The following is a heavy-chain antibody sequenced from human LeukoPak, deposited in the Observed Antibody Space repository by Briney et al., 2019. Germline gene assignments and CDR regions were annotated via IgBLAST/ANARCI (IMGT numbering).Heavy chain of an antibody. CDR3: ARARSYYGSGSYSQGRYFDY. J-gene: IGHJ4*02. D-gene: IGHD3-10*01. CDR2: TNHSGST. V-gene: IGHV4-34*01. Sequence: SETLSLTCAVYGGSFSGYYWSWIRQPPGKGLEWIGETNHSGSTNYNPSLKSRVTISVDTSKNQFSLKLSSVTAADTAVYYCARARSYYGSGSYSQGRYFDYWGQGTLVTVSS. CDR1: GGSFSGYY.